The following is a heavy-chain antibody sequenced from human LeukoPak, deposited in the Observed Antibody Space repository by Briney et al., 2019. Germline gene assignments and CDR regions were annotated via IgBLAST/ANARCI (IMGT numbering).Heavy chain of an antibody. Sequence: SETLSLTCTVSGGSISSGGYYWSWIRQHPGKGLEWIGYIYYSGSTYYNPSLKSRVTISVDTSKNQFSLKLSSVTTADTAVYYCARDFSRGSGRGYYLDYWGQGTLVTVSS. CDR3: ARDFSRGSGRGYYLDY. J-gene: IGHJ4*02. D-gene: IGHD3-10*01. V-gene: IGHV4-31*03. CDR2: IYYSGST. CDR1: GGSISSGGYY.